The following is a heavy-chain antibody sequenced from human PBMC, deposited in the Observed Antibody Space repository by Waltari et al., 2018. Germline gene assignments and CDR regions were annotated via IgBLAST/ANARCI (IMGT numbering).Heavy chain of an antibody. V-gene: IGHV1-69*12. J-gene: IGHJ5*01. CDR2: LIPIFGTP. D-gene: IGHD1-1*01. CDR3: SRRQIGGPLDP. Sequence: QVHLVQSGAEVKKPGSSVKVSCKASGDTFGRFAIAWVRQAPGQGLEWMGGLIPIFGTPNYAQEFQGILTITADESANTVYMELGSLRPDDTAVYFCSRRQIGGPLDPWGQGTLVTVSS. CDR1: GDTFGRFA.